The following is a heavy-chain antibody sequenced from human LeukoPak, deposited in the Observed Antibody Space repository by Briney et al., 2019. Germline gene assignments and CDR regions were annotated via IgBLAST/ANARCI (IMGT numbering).Heavy chain of an antibody. J-gene: IGHJ4*02. D-gene: IGHD2-21*02. Sequence: GGTLRLSCAASGFTFSSYGMTWVRQAPGKGLEWVSAISGSGGSTYYADSVKGRFTISRDNSKNTLYLQMNSLRAEDTAVYYCGKSHHVTAIDYWGQGTLVTVSS. CDR1: GFTFSSYG. CDR3: GKSHHVTAIDY. V-gene: IGHV3-23*01. CDR2: ISGSGGST.